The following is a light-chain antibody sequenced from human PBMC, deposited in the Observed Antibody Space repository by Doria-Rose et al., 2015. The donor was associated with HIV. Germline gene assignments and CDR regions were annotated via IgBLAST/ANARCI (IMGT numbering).Light chain of an antibody. CDR3: QQYYDTPS. CDR1: QSLLYTSKNY. CDR2: WAS. V-gene: IGKV4-1*01. Sequence: DIRLTQSPESLGMSLGERATLNCKSNQSLLYTSKNYLAWYQQKPGQPPKLLIYWASTRQSVVPARFSGSGSGTDFTLTISSLEAEDVAVYYCQQYYDTPSSGPGTKV. J-gene: IGKJ3*01.